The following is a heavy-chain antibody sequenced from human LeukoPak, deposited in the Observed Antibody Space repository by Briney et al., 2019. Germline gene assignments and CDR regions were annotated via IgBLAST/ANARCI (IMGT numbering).Heavy chain of an antibody. J-gene: IGHJ3*01. V-gene: IGHV3-23*01. Sequence: GGSLRLSCAASGFTFSSYGMSWVRQAPGRGLEWVSVISGSGGSTYYADSVKGRFTISRDNSKNTLYLQMNSLRAEDTAVYYCARVDPGHDAFDFWGQGTTVTVSS. CDR2: ISGSGGST. CDR3: ARVDPGHDAFDF. CDR1: GFTFSSYG.